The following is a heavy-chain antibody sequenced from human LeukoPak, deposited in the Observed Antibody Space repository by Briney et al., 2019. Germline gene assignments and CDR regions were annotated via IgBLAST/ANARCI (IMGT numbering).Heavy chain of an antibody. CDR2: IYPGGSDT. J-gene: IGHJ4*02. V-gene: IGHV5-51*03. Sequence: PGESLQISCKGSGYSFTNYWMPWVRQMPGKGLEWMGVIYPGGSDTKYSPSFQGQVTISADKSISTPYLRWSSLKGSDTAMYYCARRASPTEDLDQWAQGPRVSVSS. CDR3: ARRASPTEDLDQ. CDR1: GYSFTNYW.